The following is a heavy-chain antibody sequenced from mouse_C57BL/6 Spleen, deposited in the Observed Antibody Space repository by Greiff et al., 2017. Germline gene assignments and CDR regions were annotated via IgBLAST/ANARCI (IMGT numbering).Heavy chain of an antibody. CDR1: GYTFTSYW. CDR3: ARKAYYSNYEWFAY. D-gene: IGHD2-5*01. CDR2: IDPNSGGT. J-gene: IGHJ3*01. V-gene: IGHV1-72*01. Sequence: QVQLQQPGAELVKPGASVKLSCKASGYTFTSYWMHWVKQRPGRGLEWIGRIDPNSGGTKYNEKFKSKATLTVDNPSSTAYMQLSSLTSEDSAVYYCARKAYYSNYEWFAYWGQGTMVTVSA.